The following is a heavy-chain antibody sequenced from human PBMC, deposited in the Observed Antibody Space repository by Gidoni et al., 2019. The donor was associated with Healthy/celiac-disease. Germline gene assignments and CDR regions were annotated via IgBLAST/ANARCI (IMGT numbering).Heavy chain of an antibody. CDR2: IIPIFGTA. V-gene: IGHV1-69*01. Sequence: QVQLVQSGAEVKKPGSSVKVSCKAPGGTFSSYAISWVRQAPGQGLEWMGGIIPIFGTANYAQKFQGRVTITADESTSTAYMELSSLRSEDTAVYYCASPSFLEWLLYRRGEDYYYYMDVWGKGTTVTVSS. J-gene: IGHJ6*03. CDR3: ASPSFLEWLLYRRGEDYYYYMDV. CDR1: GGTFSSYA. D-gene: IGHD3-3*02.